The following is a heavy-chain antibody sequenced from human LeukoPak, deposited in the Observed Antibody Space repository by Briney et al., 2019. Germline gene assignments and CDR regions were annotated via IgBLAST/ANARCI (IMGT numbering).Heavy chain of an antibody. Sequence: GSLRLSCAASGFTFSDHYMSWIRQPPGKGLEWIGEINHSGSTNYNPSLKSRVTISVDTSKNQFSLKLSSVTAADTAVYYCARQTTMVRGALDYWGQGTLVTVSS. CDR2: INHSGST. J-gene: IGHJ4*02. V-gene: IGHV4-34*01. CDR1: GFTFSDHY. D-gene: IGHD3-10*01. CDR3: ARQTTMVRGALDY.